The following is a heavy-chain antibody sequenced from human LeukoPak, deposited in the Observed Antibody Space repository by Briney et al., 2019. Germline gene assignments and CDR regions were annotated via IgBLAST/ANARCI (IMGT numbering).Heavy chain of an antibody. V-gene: IGHV4-59*11. D-gene: IGHD4-23*01. J-gene: IGHJ5*02. CDR1: GGSITSHY. Sequence: PSETLSLTCTVSGGSITSHYWNWIRQSPEKGLEWIGYIYYSANTNYNPSLKSRVTILVDTPKNHFSLRLSSVTAADTAVYYCARGSLDDYGGNSASYNWFDAWGQGILVTVSS. CDR3: ARGSLDDYGGNSASYNWFDA. CDR2: IYYSANT.